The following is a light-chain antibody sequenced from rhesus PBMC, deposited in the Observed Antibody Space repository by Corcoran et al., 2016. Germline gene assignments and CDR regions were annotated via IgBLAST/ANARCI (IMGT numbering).Light chain of an antibody. J-gene: IGKJ1*01. V-gene: IGKV3-24*04. CDR3: QQSSNLSRT. CDR2: GAS. Sequence: ETVVTQSPATLSLSPGERATLSCRASQNVGSSLAWYQQKPWQAPRLLIYGASSRATGIPDMFSGSGSWTYFTLTCSTLEPEDVRVYYWQQSSNLSRTFGQGTRVEIK. CDR1: QNVGSS.